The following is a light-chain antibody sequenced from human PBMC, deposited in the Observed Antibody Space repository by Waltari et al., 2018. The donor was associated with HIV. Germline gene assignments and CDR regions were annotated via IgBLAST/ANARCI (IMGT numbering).Light chain of an antibody. CDR1: QNINKY. J-gene: IGKJ1*01. V-gene: IGKV1-5*03. Sequence: DIQMTQSPSTLSASVGDRVTLTCRASQNINKYLALYQQKPGKAPKLLIYKASSLESGVPSRFSGSGSGTDFTLTISSLQPDDFATYYCQQYNTYPRTFGQGTKVEIK. CDR3: QQYNTYPRT. CDR2: KAS.